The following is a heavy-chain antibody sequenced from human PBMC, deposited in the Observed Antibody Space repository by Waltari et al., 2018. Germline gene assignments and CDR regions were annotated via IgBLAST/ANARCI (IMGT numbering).Heavy chain of an antibody. CDR2: IYPGDTDT. V-gene: IGHV5-51*01. Sequence: EVQLVQSGAEVKKPGESLKISCKGSGYSFTSYWNGWGRQGPGKGLAWMGIIYPGDTDTRYSPSFQGQITISDDKSISTAYLQWSSLKASDAAMYYCASLTGCSGGSCYGLRFDAWGQGTLVTVSS. CDR3: ASLTGCSGGSCYGLRFDA. J-gene: IGHJ5*02. CDR1: GYSFTSYW. D-gene: IGHD2-15*01.